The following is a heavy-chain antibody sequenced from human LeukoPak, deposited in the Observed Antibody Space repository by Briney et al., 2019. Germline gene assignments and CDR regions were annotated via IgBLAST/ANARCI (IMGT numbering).Heavy chain of an antibody. Sequence: GRSLRLSCTASGFTFSSYDIHWVRQAPGKGLEWVAVISYDGGQKYYADSAKGRFTISRDNSKNTLYLQMNSLRAEDTAVYYCAREYTSGYDFWGQGTLVTVSS. V-gene: IGHV3-33*01. J-gene: IGHJ4*02. D-gene: IGHD3-22*01. CDR1: GFTFSSYD. CDR2: ISYDGGQK. CDR3: AREYTSGYDF.